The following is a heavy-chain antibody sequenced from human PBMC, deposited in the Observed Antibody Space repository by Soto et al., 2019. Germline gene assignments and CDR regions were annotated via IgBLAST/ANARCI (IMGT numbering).Heavy chain of an antibody. CDR3: ERETEGATASGKDKFDY. V-gene: IGHV3-7*01. CDR1: GFIFGNFW. Sequence: EVQLVESGGGLVQPGGSLRLSCAGSGFIFGNFWMTWVRQAPGKGLEWVANIKQDGSEKYYVDSVKGRFTISRDNVKNFLSMQMKSLRSEVTGVYDCERETEGATASGKDKFDYWGQGTLVHVSS. D-gene: IGHD2-21*02. CDR2: IKQDGSEK. J-gene: IGHJ4*02.